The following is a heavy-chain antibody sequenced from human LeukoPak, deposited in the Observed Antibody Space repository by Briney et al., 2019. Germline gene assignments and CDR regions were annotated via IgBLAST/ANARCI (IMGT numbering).Heavy chain of an antibody. J-gene: IGHJ5*02. Sequence: GASVKVSCKASGYTFTSYGISWVRQAPGQGLEWMGWISAYNGNTNYAQKLQGRVTMTTDTSTSTAYMELRSLRSDDTAVYYCARNRYDFWSGYWTWFDPWGQGTLVTVSS. CDR1: GYTFTSYG. CDR3: ARNRYDFWSGYWTWFDP. D-gene: IGHD3-3*01. V-gene: IGHV1-18*01. CDR2: ISAYNGNT.